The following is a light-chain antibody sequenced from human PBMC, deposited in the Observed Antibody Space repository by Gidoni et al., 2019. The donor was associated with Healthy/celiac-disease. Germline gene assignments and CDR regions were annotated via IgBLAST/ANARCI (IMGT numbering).Light chain of an antibody. V-gene: IGKV1-39*01. Sequence: DIQMTQSPSSLSASVGDRVTITCRASQSISSYLNWYQQKTGKATKLLIYASSSLKSGVPSRFSGSGSGTDFTLTISSLQPEDFATYYCQQCYSTPQTFGQGTKVEIK. CDR3: QQCYSTPQT. CDR2: ASS. J-gene: IGKJ1*01. CDR1: QSISSY.